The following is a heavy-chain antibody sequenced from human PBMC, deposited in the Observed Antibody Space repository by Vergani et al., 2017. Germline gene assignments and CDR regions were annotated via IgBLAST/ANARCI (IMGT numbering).Heavy chain of an antibody. CDR3: AQSSTSSYYYGMDV. V-gene: IGHV1-8*01. CDR1: GYTFTSYD. Sequence: QVQLVQSGAEVKKPGASVKVSCKASGYTFTSYDINWVRQATGQGLEWMGWMNPNSGNTGYAQKFQGRVTMTRNTSIGTAYMELTSLRSEDTAVYYRAQSSTSSYYYGMDVWGQGTTVTVSS. CDR2: MNPNSGNT. D-gene: IGHD2-2*01. J-gene: IGHJ6*02.